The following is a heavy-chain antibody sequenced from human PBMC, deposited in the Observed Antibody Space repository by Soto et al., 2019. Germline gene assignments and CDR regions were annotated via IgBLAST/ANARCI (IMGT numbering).Heavy chain of an antibody. J-gene: IGHJ4*02. V-gene: IGHV3-23*01. D-gene: IGHD1-26*01. CDR1: GFAFSGSD. CDR2: INYRGIYT. CDR3: ISDPTWEWGY. Sequence: PGGSLRLPCAASGFAFSGSDMNWVRQAPGKGLEWVANINYRGIYTSYADAVKGRFTISRDNSKNTVYLQMNSLTADDTAVYYCISDPTWEWGYWGQGTLVTVSS.